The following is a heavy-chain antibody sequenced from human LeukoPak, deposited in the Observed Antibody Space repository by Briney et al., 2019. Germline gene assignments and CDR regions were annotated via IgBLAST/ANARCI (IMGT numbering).Heavy chain of an antibody. J-gene: IGHJ4*02. CDR3: AREDGYSGSPL. V-gene: IGHV4-34*01. CDR2: INHSGST. CDR1: GGSFSGYY. D-gene: IGHD1-26*01. Sequence: SETLSLTCAVYGGSFSGYYWSWIRQPPGKGLEWIGEINHSGSTNYNPSLKSRVTISVDTSKNQFSLKLSSVTAADTAVYYCAREDGYSGSPLWGQGTLVTASS.